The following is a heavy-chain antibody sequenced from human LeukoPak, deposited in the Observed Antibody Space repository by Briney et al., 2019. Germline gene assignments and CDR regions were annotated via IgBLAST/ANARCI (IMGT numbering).Heavy chain of an antibody. CDR3: VKDLGTYRNNCFDY. J-gene: IGHJ4*02. V-gene: IGHV3-23*01. CDR2: ISGSGGGT. CDR1: GCTFSSYA. Sequence: QSGGSLRLSCAASGCTFSSYAMSWVRQAPEKGLEWVSTISGSGGGTYYAGSVKGRFTISRDDSKNTLYLQMNSLRAEDTAVYYCVKDLGTYRNNCFDYWGQGTLVTVSS. D-gene: IGHD1-26*01.